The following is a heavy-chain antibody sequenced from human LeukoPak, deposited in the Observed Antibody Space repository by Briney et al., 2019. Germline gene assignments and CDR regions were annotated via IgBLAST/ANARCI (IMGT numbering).Heavy chain of an antibody. Sequence: GESLKISCKASGYSFTNYWIAWVRQMPGKGLEWMGIIYPTDSDTRYSPSFQGQVTISADKSISTAYLQWSSLKASDTAMYFCARPVYTATPHFDYWGQGTLVTVSS. CDR2: IYPTDSDT. CDR1: GYSFTNYW. J-gene: IGHJ4*02. D-gene: IGHD5-18*01. CDR3: ARPVYTATPHFDY. V-gene: IGHV5-51*01.